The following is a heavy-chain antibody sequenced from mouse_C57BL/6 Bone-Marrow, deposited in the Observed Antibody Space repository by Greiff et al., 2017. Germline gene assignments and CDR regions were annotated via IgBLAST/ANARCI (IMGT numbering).Heavy chain of an antibody. CDR1: GYTFTDYY. D-gene: IGHD1-1*01. J-gene: IGHJ2*01. CDR2: INPYNGGT. CDR3: ARQGHYYGSTYDY. Sequence: VQLQQSGPVLVKPGASVKMSCKASGYTFTDYYMNWVKQSHGKSLEWIGVINPYNGGTSYNQKFKGKATLTVDKSSSTAYMELNSLTSEDSAVYYCARQGHYYGSTYDYWGQGTTRTVSS. V-gene: IGHV1-19*01.